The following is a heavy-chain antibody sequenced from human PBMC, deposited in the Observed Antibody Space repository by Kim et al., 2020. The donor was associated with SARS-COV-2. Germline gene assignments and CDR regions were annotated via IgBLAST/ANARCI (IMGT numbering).Heavy chain of an antibody. D-gene: IGHD3-10*01. CDR2: ISFDGSNK. CDR3: ARQGVRGPTYWFDP. CDR1: GFTFSSYA. Sequence: GSLRLSCAASGFTFSSYAMLWVRQAPGKGLEWVAVISFDGSNKYYGDSVKGRFTVSRDNSKNTLYLQMNSMRAEDTAVYYCARQGVRGPTYWFDPWGQGTPGTVP. V-gene: IGHV3-30*04. J-gene: IGHJ5*02.